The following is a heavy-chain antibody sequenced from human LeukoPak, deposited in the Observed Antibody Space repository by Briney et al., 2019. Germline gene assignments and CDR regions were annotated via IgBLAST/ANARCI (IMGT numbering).Heavy chain of an antibody. Sequence: GASVEVSCKASGYTFTGYYMHWVRQAPGQGLEYMGWINPNSGGTNYAQKFQGRVTMTRDTSISTAYMELSRLRSDDTAVYYCARGEDYDFWSGFVLWGQGTLVTVSS. CDR2: INPNSGGT. D-gene: IGHD3-3*01. CDR3: ARGEDYDFWSGFVL. J-gene: IGHJ4*02. CDR1: GYTFTGYY. V-gene: IGHV1-2*02.